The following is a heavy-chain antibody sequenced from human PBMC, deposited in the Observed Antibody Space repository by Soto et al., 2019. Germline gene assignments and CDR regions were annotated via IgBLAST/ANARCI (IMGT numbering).Heavy chain of an antibody. CDR3: ASLGYCISTSCRPFDY. CDR2: ISYDGSNK. CDR1: GFTFSSYA. D-gene: IGHD2-2*01. Sequence: QVQLVESGGGVVQPGRSLRLSCAASGFTFSSYAMHWVRQAPGKGLEWVAVISYDGSNKYYADSVKGRFTISRDNSKKTLYLQMNSRRAEDTAVYYCASLGYCISTSCRPFDYWGQGTLVTVSS. V-gene: IGHV3-30-3*01. J-gene: IGHJ4*02.